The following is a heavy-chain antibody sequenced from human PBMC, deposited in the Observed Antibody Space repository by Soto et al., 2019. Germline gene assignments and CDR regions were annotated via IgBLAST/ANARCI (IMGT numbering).Heavy chain of an antibody. CDR1: GFTFTSSA. Sequence: SVKVSCKASGFTFTSSAVQWVRQARGQRLEWIGWIVVGIGNTNYAQKFQESVTITRDMSTSTAYMELSSLRSEDTAVYYCAALTYYYDSSGFRPFDYWGQGTLVTVSS. CDR3: AALTYYYDSSGFRPFDY. D-gene: IGHD3-22*01. J-gene: IGHJ4*02. CDR2: IVVGIGNT. V-gene: IGHV1-58*01.